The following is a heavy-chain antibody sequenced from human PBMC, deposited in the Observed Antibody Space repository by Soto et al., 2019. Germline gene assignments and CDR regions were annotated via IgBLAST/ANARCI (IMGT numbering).Heavy chain of an antibody. J-gene: IGHJ3*02. V-gene: IGHV3-30*18. CDR2: ISYDGGIK. Sequence: QMQLVESGGGVVQPGTSLRVSCAASGFTFSHYGIHWVRQAPGKGLEWVAVISYDGGIKLYADSVRDRFAISRDNSKDTLYLQMNTLGPDDTAVYYCAKLPWGFNYYDRSEYGATDNDAFDIWGQGTMVTVSS. CDR1: GFTFSHYG. CDR3: AKLPWGFNYYDRSEYGATDNDAFDI. D-gene: IGHD3-22*01.